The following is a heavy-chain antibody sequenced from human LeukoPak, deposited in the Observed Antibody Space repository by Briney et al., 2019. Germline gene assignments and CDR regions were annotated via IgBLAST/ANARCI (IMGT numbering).Heavy chain of an antibody. V-gene: IGHV4-34*01. Sequence: SETLSLTCAVYGGSFSGYYWSWIRQPPGKGLEWIGDINHSGSTNYNPSLKNRVTISVDPSKNQFSQKLSSVTAADTAVYCCARDAPDDTIFGGVTHPTIPNYFDYWGQGTLVTVSS. CDR3: ARDAPDDTIFGGVTHPTIPNYFDY. D-gene: IGHD3-3*01. CDR2: INHSGST. CDR1: GGSFSGYY. J-gene: IGHJ4*02.